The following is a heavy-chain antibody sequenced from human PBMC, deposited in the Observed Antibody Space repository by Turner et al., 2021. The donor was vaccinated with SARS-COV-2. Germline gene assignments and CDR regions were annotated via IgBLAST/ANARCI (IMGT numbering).Heavy chain of an antibody. J-gene: IGHJ5*02. Sequence: QLQLQGSGPGLVKPSDTLSLTCTVSGGPISSSSYYWGRIRQPPGKGLVWMGSIYYSGSTYYNPALKRRVSISVDTSKNQFSLKLTSVTAADTAVDVCARHWEVAAAAYLARFDPWGQGTLVTVSS. CDR1: GGPISSSSYY. CDR3: ARHWEVAAAAYLARFDP. V-gene: IGHV4-39*01. CDR2: IYYSGST. D-gene: IGHD6-13*01.